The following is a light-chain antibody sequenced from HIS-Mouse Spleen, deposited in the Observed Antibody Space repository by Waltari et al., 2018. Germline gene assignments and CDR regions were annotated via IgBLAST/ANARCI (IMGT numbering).Light chain of an antibody. V-gene: IGKV3-20*01. CDR3: QQYGSSPWT. CDR2: GAS. CDR1: QSVSSSY. Sequence: EIVLTQSPGTLSLSPGERATLSCTAIQSVSSSYLAWHQQKPGHAPRLLIYGASSRATGIPDRFSGSGSGTDFTLTISRLEPEDFAVYYCQQYGSSPWTFGQGTKVEIK. J-gene: IGKJ1*01.